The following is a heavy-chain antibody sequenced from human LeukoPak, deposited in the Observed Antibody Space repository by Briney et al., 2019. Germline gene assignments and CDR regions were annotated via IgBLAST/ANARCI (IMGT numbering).Heavy chain of an antibody. D-gene: IGHD2-8*01. Sequence: PSETLSLTCTVSGGSISNYYWSWIRQPPGKGLEWIGEINHSGSTNYNPSLKSRVTISVDTSKNQFSLKLSSVTAADTAVYYCARGLIDWGQGTLVTVSS. CDR1: GGSISNYY. V-gene: IGHV4-34*01. CDR3: ARGLID. J-gene: IGHJ4*02. CDR2: INHSGST.